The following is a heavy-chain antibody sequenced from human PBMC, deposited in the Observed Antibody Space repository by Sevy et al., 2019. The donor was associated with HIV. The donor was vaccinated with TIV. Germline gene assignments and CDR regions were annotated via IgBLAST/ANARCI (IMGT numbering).Heavy chain of an antibody. V-gene: IGHV3-23*01. D-gene: IGHD2-2*01. CDR2: ISGSGGST. CDR1: GFTFSSYA. CDR3: ARENIVVVPAAILDV. J-gene: IGHJ6*04. Sequence: GGSLRLSCAASGFTFSSYAMSWVRQAPGKGLEWVSAISGSGGSTYYADSVKGRFTISRDNSKITLYLQMNSLRAEDTAVYYCARENIVVVPAAILDVWGKGTTVTVSS.